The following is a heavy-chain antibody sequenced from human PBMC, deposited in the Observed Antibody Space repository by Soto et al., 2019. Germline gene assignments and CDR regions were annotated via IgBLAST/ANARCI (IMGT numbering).Heavy chain of an antibody. CDR2: ITSDGSKK. D-gene: IGHD6-13*01. Sequence: QVQLVESGGGVVQPGTSLIISCVGPGFTFSTYAMHWVPQAPGKGLQWVSVITSDGSKKYSADSVKGRFIISRDNYKNTLYLQMNTLRTEDTAVYYCARTVASAGPDAFDIWGQGTVLTVSS. CDR3: ARTVASAGPDAFDI. CDR1: GFTFSTYA. J-gene: IGHJ3*02. V-gene: IGHV3-30-3*01.